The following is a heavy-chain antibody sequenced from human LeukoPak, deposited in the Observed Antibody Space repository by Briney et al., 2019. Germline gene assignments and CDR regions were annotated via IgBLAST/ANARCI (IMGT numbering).Heavy chain of an antibody. Sequence: SETLSLTCTVSGGSISSYYWSWIRQPPGKGLGWIGYIFYSGSTNYNPSLKSRVTISVDTSKNQCSLKLSSVTAADTAVYSCARDSDYDYVWGSYRFFVGGAFDIWGQGTMVTVSS. CDR2: IFYSGST. D-gene: IGHD3-16*02. CDR3: ARDSDYDYVWGSYRFFVGGAFDI. CDR1: GGSISSYY. V-gene: IGHV4-59*01. J-gene: IGHJ3*02.